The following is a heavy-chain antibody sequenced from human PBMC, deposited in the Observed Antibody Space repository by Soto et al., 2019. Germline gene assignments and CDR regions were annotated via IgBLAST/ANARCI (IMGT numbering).Heavy chain of an antibody. Sequence: QVQLQESGPGLVESSGTLSLTCAVYGGSITSGHWWTWVRQAPGKGLEWIGEISLNGDSNYSPSLNSRVTVSMDKSTNHLSLRLTAVTAADTAVYDCATRETRTCGPVWGPGTVVTVSS. CDR1: GGSITSGHW. CDR2: ISLNGDS. J-gene: IGHJ4*01. V-gene: IGHV4-4*02. D-gene: IGHD2-21*01. CDR3: ATRETRTCGPV.